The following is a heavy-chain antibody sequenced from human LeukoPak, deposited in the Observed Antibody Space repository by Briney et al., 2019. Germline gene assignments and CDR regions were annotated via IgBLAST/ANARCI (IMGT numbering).Heavy chain of an antibody. J-gene: IGHJ5*02. V-gene: IGHV4-59*08. CDR3: ARHVLFSTSYSYWFDP. CDR2: TYVTGYT. Sequence: SETLSLTCSVSGASISSYFWSWIRQPPGKGLEWIAFTYVTGYTNYNPSLKSRVTISLDTSKNQVSLKINSVTAADTAVYYCARHVLFSTSYSYWFDPWGQGTLDTVSS. CDR1: GASISSYF. D-gene: IGHD3-10*01.